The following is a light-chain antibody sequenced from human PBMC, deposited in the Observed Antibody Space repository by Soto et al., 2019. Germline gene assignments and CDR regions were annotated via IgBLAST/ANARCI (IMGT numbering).Light chain of an antibody. J-gene: IGKJ1*01. CDR3: QHGYSTPRS. V-gene: IGKV1-39*01. CDR2: AAS. Sequence: DIQMTQSPSSLSASVGDRVTITCRASQSTSTYLHWYQQKPGKAPNLLIYAASTLHSGVASRFSGSGSGTDFTLTIGSLQPEDFATYFYQHGYSTPRSVGRGTKVDIK. CDR1: QSTSTY.